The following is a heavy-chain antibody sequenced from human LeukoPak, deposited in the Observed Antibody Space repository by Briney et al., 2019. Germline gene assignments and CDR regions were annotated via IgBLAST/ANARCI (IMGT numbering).Heavy chain of an antibody. Sequence: PGGSLRLSCAASGFTFSSYAMSWVRQAPGKGLEWVSAISGSGGSTYYADSVKGRFTISRDNSKNTLYLQMNSLRAEDTAVYYCAKTGGEYYYDSSGYYFPGYWGQGTLVTVSS. D-gene: IGHD3-22*01. V-gene: IGHV3-23*01. CDR3: AKTGGEYYYDSSGYYFPGY. CDR1: GFTFSSYA. J-gene: IGHJ4*02. CDR2: ISGSGGST.